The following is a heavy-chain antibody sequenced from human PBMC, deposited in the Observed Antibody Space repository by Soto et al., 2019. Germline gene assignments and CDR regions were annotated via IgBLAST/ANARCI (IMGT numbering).Heavy chain of an antibody. CDR2: IIPIFGTA. V-gene: IGHV1-69*01. D-gene: IGHD3-3*01. J-gene: IGHJ2*01. CDR3: ARGPLAIFGVVTSDWYFDL. Sequence: QVQLVQSGAEVKKPGSSVKVSCKASGGTFSSYAISWVRQAPGQGLEWMGGIIPIFGTANYAQKFQGRVTITADESTSTAYMELSSLRSEVTAVYYCARGPLAIFGVVTSDWYFDLWGRGTLVTVSS. CDR1: GGTFSSYA.